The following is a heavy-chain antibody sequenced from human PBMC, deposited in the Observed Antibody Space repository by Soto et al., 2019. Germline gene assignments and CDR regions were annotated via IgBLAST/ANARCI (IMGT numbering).Heavy chain of an antibody. D-gene: IGHD3-16*01. V-gene: IGHV3-23*01. CDR3: AKGRTFFDF. CDR1: GFAFSDYA. Sequence: EVHLLESGGGLVQPGGSLRLSCAASGFAFSDYAMTWVRQAPGKGLEWVSDISDGDGATHYADSVKGRFTISRDDSKKTLYLQMDSLRAEDAAVYYCAKGRTFFDFWGQGTLVTVSS. CDR2: ISDGDGAT. J-gene: IGHJ4*02.